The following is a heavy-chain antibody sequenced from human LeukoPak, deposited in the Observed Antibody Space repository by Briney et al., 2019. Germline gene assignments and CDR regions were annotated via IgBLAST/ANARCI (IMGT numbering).Heavy chain of an antibody. CDR2: FYYSGST. J-gene: IGHJ3*02. V-gene: IGHV4-4*07. D-gene: IGHD3-22*01. CDR1: GGSISSYY. CDR3: ARSKSGYGDDAFDI. Sequence: SETLSLTCTVSGGSISSYYWSWIRQPAGKGLEWIGRFYYSGSTNYNPSLKSRVTISVDTSKNQFSLKLSSVTAADTAVYYCARSKSGYGDDAFDIWGQGTMVTVSS.